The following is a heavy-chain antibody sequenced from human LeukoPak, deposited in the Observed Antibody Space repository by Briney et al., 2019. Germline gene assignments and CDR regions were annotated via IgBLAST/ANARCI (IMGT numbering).Heavy chain of an antibody. CDR3: ARDGSGWSVY. CDR1: GFTFSGYW. J-gene: IGHJ4*02. D-gene: IGHD6-19*01. V-gene: IGHV3-7*01. Sequence: GGSPRLSCAASGFTFSGYWMSWLRQAPGKGLEWVANIKQDGTEKYYVDSVKGRSIISRDNAKNSLYLQMNSLRAEDTAVYYCARDGSGWSVYWGQGTLVTVSS. CDR2: IKQDGTEK.